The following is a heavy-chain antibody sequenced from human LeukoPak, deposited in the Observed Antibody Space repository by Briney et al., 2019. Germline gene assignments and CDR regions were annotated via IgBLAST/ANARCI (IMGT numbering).Heavy chain of an antibody. CDR1: GGSISSYY. Sequence: SETLSLTCTVSGGSISSYYWSWIRQPPGKGLEWIVYIYYSGSTNYNTSLKSRVTISVDTSKNQISLKLSSVTAADTAVYYCARYEYSSGSGWFDPWGQGTLVTVSS. J-gene: IGHJ5*02. V-gene: IGHV4-59*08. D-gene: IGHD6-19*01. CDR3: ARYEYSSGSGWFDP. CDR2: IYYSGST.